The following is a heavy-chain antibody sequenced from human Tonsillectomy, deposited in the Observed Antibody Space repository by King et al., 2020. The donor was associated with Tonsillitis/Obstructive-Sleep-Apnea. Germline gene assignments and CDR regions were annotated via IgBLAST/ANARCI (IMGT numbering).Heavy chain of an antibody. CDR1: GGSISSYY. Sequence: VQLQESGPGLVKPSETLSLTCTVSGGSISSYYWSWIRPPPGKGLEWIGYIYYSGSTNYNPSLKSRVTISVDTSKNQFSLKLSSVTAADTAVYYCARGATVYMDVWGKGTTVTVSS. J-gene: IGHJ6*03. D-gene: IGHD4-17*01. V-gene: IGHV4-59*01. CDR3: ARGATVYMDV. CDR2: IYYSGST.